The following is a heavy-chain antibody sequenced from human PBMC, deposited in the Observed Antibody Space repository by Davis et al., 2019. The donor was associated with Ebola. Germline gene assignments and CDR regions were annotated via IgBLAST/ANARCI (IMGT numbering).Heavy chain of an antibody. CDR1: GYTLNNVL. CDR2: INPFNGNT. Sequence: SVKVSCKASGYTLNNVLMNWVRQAPGQRLEWMGWINPFNGNTKYSQEFQGRVNITRDASASTAYMELSSLRSEDTAVYYCARDSSNWNYWDYFDYWGQGTLVTVSS. CDR3: ARDSSNWNYWDYFDY. J-gene: IGHJ4*02. D-gene: IGHD1-7*01. V-gene: IGHV1-3*01.